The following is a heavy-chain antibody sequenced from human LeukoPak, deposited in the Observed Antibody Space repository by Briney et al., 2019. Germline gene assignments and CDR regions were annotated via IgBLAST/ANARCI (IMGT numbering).Heavy chain of an antibody. D-gene: IGHD3-10*01. CDR1: GYSFTSYW. CDR2: IYPGDSDT. V-gene: IGHV5-51*01. CDR3: ARLGSGSYYNYYYYGMDV. Sequence: GESLKISCKGSGYSFTSYWIGWVRQMPGKGLEWMGIIYPGDSDTRYSPSFQGQVTISADKSISTAYLQWSSLNASDTAKYYCARLGSGSYYNYYYYGMDVWGQGTTVTVSS. J-gene: IGHJ6*02.